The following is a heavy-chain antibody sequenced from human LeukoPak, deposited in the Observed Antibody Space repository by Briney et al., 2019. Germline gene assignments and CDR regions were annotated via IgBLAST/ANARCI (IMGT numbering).Heavy chain of an antibody. Sequence: SVKVSCNASGGTLSSYGISWVRQAPGQGLEWMGGIIPIFGSANFAQKFQGRVTITADDSTNTAYMELSSLRSEDTAFYYCARGLSRWSTPTSSYYYRMDVWGQGTTVVVSS. D-gene: IGHD4-23*01. CDR2: IIPIFGSA. V-gene: IGHV1-69*13. CDR1: GGTLSSYG. CDR3: ARGLSRWSTPTSSYYYRMDV. J-gene: IGHJ6*02.